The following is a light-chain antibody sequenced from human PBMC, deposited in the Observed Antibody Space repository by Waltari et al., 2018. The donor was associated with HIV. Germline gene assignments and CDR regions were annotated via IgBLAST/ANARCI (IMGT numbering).Light chain of an antibody. Sequence: QSALTQPASVSGSPGQSITISCTGTSSDVGGYNSVPWYQQHPGKAPKLMIFDVSNRPSGVSNRFSGSKSGNTASLTISGLQAEDEADYYCSSYTSSSTVVFGGGTKVTVL. CDR3: SSYTSSSTVV. CDR2: DVS. J-gene: IGLJ2*01. CDR1: SSDVGGYNS. V-gene: IGLV2-14*01.